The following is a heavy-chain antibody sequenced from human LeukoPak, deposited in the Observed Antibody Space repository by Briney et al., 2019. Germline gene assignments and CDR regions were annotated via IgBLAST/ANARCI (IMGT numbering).Heavy chain of an antibody. CDR2: FDPEGGET. CDR1: GYTLTDLS. V-gene: IGHV1-24*01. Sequence: ASVKVSCKVSGYTLTDLSMHWVRRTPGSGPEWMGGFDPEGGETVYAQKFQGRGTMTDDTSTDTAYMELSSMRSEDTAVYYCAADSRRSSGWFLPDRFDIWGQGIKVTVSS. J-gene: IGHJ3*02. CDR3: AADSRRSSGWFLPDRFDI. D-gene: IGHD6-19*01.